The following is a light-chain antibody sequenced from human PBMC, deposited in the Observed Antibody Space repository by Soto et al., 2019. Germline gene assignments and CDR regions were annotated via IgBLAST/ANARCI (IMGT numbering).Light chain of an antibody. Sequence: QSVLTQPPSVSWAPGHRVTISCTASSSNIGAGYDVHWYQQLPGTAPKFIIYGNSNRPSGVPERFSGSKSGTSASLAITGLQAEDEADYYCQSYDSSLSGSVFGGGTKLTVL. CDR2: GNS. V-gene: IGLV1-40*01. CDR1: SSNIGAGYD. CDR3: QSYDSSLSGSV. J-gene: IGLJ2*01.